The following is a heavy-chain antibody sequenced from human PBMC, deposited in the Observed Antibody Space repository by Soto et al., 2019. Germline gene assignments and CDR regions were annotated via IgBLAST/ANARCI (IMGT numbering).Heavy chain of an antibody. Sequence: GASVKVSCKASGYTFTGYYMHWVRQAPGQGLEWMGWINPNSGGTNYAQKFQGWVTMTRDTSISTAYMELSRLRSDDTAVYYCARGALVVIPARYGMGVWGQGTTVTVSS. CDR3: ARGALVVIPARYGMGV. D-gene: IGHD3-22*01. J-gene: IGHJ6*02. CDR1: GYTFTGYY. V-gene: IGHV1-2*04. CDR2: INPNSGGT.